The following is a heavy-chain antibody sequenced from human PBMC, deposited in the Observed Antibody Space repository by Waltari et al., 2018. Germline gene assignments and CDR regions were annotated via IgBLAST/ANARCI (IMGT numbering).Heavy chain of an antibody. Sequence: QVQLVQSGAEVKKPGASVTVSCKASGYLSTSHDINWVRQATGQGPEWLGWMNPESGNTGYAQKFQGRVTMTRDTSTTTAYMELSSLRSDDTAVYFCVRGLSSSWFGMDVWGQGTAVTVSS. D-gene: IGHD6-13*01. J-gene: IGHJ6*02. V-gene: IGHV1-8*01. CDR1: GYLSTSHD. CDR2: MNPESGNT. CDR3: VRGLSSSWFGMDV.